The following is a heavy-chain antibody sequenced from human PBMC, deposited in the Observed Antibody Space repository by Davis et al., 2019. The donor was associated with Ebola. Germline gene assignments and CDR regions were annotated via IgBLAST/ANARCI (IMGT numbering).Heavy chain of an antibody. D-gene: IGHD3-16*01. V-gene: IGHV4-61*01. J-gene: IGHJ4*02. CDR1: GASVSSGSYY. Sequence: SETLSLTCTVSGASVSSGSYYWSWIRQPPGKGLEWIGSLYYSGFTNYNPSLKSRVTTSIDTSKNQFSLKLSSVTAADTAVYYCARAIWGSGADYWGQGTLVTVSS. CDR3: ARAIWGSGADY. CDR2: LYYSGFT.